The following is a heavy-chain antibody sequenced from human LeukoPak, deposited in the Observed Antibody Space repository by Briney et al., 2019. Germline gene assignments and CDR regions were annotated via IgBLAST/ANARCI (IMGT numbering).Heavy chain of an antibody. V-gene: IGHV4-34*01. Sequence: PSQTLSLTCAVYGGSFSSSYSSWISPPPGNGLEWIGSINHGGSTNYNPSLKSRVTISVDTSKNQFSLRQSSVTAADTAVYYCARELGSSTSRKIHMDGWGKGTTVTVSS. CDR2: INHGGST. J-gene: IGHJ6*03. D-gene: IGHD2-2*01. CDR1: GGSFSSSY. CDR3: ARELGSSTSRKIHMDG.